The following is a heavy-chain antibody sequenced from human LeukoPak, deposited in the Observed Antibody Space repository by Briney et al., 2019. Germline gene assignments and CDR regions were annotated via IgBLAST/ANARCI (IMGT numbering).Heavy chain of an antibody. CDR1: GYTFTGYY. CDR3: ARYYDSSGYYYGDAFDI. Sequence: ASVKVSCKASGYTFTGYYMHWVRQAPGQGLEWMGWINPNSGGTNYAQKFQGRVTMTRDTSISTAYMELSRLRSDDTAVYYCARYYDSSGYYYGDAFDIWGQGTMVTVSS. D-gene: IGHD3-22*01. CDR2: INPNSGGT. J-gene: IGHJ3*02. V-gene: IGHV1-2*02.